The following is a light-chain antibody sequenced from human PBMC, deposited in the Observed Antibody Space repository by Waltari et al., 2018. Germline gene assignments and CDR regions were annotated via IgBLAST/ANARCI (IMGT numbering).Light chain of an antibody. CDR3: SSYAGNYIYV. CDR1: SDDLVPYDH. CDR2: AVT. V-gene: IGLV2-8*01. Sequence: QSALTQPPSASGSPGQSATLSCPETSDDLVPYDHVPGYQQQPGKAPKVIVYAVTKRPSGVPDRFAGSKSGDTAFLTVSGLQAEDEADYYCSSYAGNYIYVFGTGTEVTVL. J-gene: IGLJ1*01.